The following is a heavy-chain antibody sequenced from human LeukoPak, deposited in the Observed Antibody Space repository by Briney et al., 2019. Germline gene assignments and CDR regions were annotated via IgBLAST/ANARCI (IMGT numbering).Heavy chain of an antibody. J-gene: IGHJ5*02. V-gene: IGHV4-39*07. CDR3: ARDSGYDRNWFDP. D-gene: IGHD5-12*01. Sequence: PSETLSLTCTVSGGSISSSSYYWGWIRQPPGKGLEWIGSIYYSGSTYYNPSLKSRVTISVDTSKNQFSLKLSSVTAADTAVYYCARDSGYDRNWFDPWGQETLVTVSS. CDR2: IYYSGST. CDR1: GGSISSSSYY.